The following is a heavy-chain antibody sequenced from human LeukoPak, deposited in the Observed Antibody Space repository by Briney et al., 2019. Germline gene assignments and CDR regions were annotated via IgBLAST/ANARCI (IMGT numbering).Heavy chain of an antibody. CDR2: INPSGGSA. CDR3: ARDLAGSGYYWD. J-gene: IGHJ4*02. CDR1: GYTFTGYY. Sequence: GASVKVPCKASGYTFTGYYMHWVRQAPGQGLEWVGIINPSGGSAIYAQNFQGRVTMTRDTSTSTVYMELSSLRSEDTAVYYCARDLAGSGYYWDWGQGTLVTVPS. V-gene: IGHV1-46*01. D-gene: IGHD3-22*01.